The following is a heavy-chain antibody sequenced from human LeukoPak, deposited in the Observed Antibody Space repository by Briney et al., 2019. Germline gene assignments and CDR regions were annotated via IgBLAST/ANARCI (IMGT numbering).Heavy chain of an antibody. CDR3: ARDTSSGWWVSWFDP. J-gene: IGHJ5*02. Sequence: RRASVKVSCKASGYTFTGYYMHWVRQAPGQGLEWMGWINPNSGGTNYAQKFQGRVTMTRDTSISTAYMELSRLRSDDTAVYYCARDTSSGWWVSWFDPWGQGTLVTVSS. CDR2: INPNSGGT. D-gene: IGHD6-19*01. CDR1: GYTFTGYY. V-gene: IGHV1-2*02.